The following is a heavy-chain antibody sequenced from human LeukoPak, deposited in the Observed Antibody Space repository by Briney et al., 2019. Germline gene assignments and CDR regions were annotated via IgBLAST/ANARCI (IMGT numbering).Heavy chain of an antibody. J-gene: IGHJ2*01. D-gene: IGHD3-22*01. CDR2: INHSGST. Sequence: SETLSLTCAVYGGSFGGYYWSWIRQPPGKGLEWIGEINHSGSTNYNPSLKSRVTISVDTSKNQFSLKLSSVTAAVTAVYYCARGRRAYYYDSSARLGWYFDLWGRGTLVTVSS. V-gene: IGHV4-34*01. CDR1: GGSFGGYY. CDR3: ARGRRAYYYDSSARLGWYFDL.